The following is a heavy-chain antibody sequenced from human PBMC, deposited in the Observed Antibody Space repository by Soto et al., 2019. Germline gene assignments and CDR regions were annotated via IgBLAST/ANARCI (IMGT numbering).Heavy chain of an antibody. D-gene: IGHD1-20*01. CDR3: ARGRRWYNWSVDAFDI. CDR1: GGSFSGYY. V-gene: IGHV4-34*01. Sequence: SETLSLTCAVYGGSFSGYYWSWIRQPPGKGLEWIGEINHSGSTNYNPSLKSRVTISVDTSKNQFSLKLSSVTAADTAVYYCARGRRWYNWSVDAFDIWGQGTMVTVSS. J-gene: IGHJ3*02. CDR2: INHSGST.